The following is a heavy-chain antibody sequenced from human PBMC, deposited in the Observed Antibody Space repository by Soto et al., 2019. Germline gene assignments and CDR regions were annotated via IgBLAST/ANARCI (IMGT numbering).Heavy chain of an antibody. CDR3: AREGQDGLVYY. CDR2: IYYSGST. Sequence: LALTCTVSGGSISSGDYYWSWIRQPPGKGLEWIGYIYYSGSTYYNPSLKSRVTISVDTSKNQFSLKLSSVTAADTAVYYCAREGQDGLVYYWGPGTLLTVSS. D-gene: IGHD2-15*01. J-gene: IGHJ4*02. V-gene: IGHV4-30-4*01. CDR1: GGSISSGDYY.